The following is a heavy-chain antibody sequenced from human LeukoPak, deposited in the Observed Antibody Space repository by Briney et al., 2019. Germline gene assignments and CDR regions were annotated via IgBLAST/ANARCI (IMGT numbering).Heavy chain of an antibody. CDR3: AAAYDFWSGPLDY. V-gene: IGHV1-69*05. CDR1: RATFSSYA. D-gene: IGHD3-3*01. J-gene: IGHJ4*02. CDR2: IIPIFGTA. Sequence: GASVKVSCKASRATFSSYAISWVRQAPGQGLEWMGRIIPIFGTANYAQKFQGRVTITTDESTSTAYMELSSLRSEDTAVYYCAAAYDFWSGPLDYWGQGTLVTVSS.